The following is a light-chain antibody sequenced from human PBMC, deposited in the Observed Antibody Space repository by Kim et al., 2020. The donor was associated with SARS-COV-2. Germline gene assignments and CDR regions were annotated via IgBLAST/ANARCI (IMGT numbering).Light chain of an antibody. CDR3: QVWDSTSDHRVV. J-gene: IGLJ2*01. Sequence: PGKQARITCGGNSIGSKSVHWDQQKPGQAPVLVINYDSDRPSGIPERFSGSNSGNTTTLTISRVEAGDEADYYCQVWDSTSDHRVVFGGGTQLTVL. CDR2: YDS. CDR1: SIGSKS. V-gene: IGLV3-21*04.